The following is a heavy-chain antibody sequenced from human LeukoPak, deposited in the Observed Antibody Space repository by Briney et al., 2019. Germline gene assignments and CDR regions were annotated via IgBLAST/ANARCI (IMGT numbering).Heavy chain of an antibody. CDR1: GGSISSSSYY. CDR2: IYYSGST. CDR3: ARARFNYGWGTHDF. V-gene: IGHV4-39*02. D-gene: IGHD3-10*01. Sequence: SETLSLTCTVSGGSISSSSYYWGWIRQPPGKGLEWIGSIYYSGSTYCNPSLKSRVTISVDTSKNQFSLNLNSVTVADTAVYYCARARFNYGWGTHDFWGQGTLVIVSS. J-gene: IGHJ4*02.